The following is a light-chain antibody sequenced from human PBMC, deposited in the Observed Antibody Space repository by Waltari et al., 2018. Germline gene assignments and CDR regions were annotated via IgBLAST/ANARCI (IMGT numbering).Light chain of an antibody. J-gene: IGLJ3*02. Sequence: QSALTQPASVSGSPGQSITISCTGTSSDVGGYNYVSWYQQPPGKVPKLLIFDVSNRPSVVSTRFSCSKSGNTASLTISGLQAEDESDYYCCSFTSRSTWVFGGGTKLTVL. CDR3: CSFTSRSTWV. V-gene: IGLV2-14*01. CDR2: DVS. CDR1: SSDVGGYNY.